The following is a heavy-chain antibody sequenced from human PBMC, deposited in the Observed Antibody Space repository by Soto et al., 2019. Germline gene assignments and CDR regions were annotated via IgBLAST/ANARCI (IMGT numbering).Heavy chain of an antibody. Sequence: ASVQVSCKSSGYTFTSYAMHWVRQAPGQGLEWMGWINAGNGNTKYSQKFQGRVTITRDTSASTAYMELSSLRSEDTAVYYCARNYDSSGYHLGSTGMDVWGQGTTVTVS. CDR3: ARNYDSSGYHLGSTGMDV. CDR1: GYTFTSYA. J-gene: IGHJ6*02. CDR2: INAGNGNT. V-gene: IGHV1-3*01. D-gene: IGHD3-22*01.